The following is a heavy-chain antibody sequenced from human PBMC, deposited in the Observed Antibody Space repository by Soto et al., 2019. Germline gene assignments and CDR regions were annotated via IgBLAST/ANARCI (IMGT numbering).Heavy chain of an antibody. CDR1: GFTFSSYS. V-gene: IGHV3-48*02. J-gene: IGHJ6*02. D-gene: IGHD3-3*01. CDR3: ARDPGITIFGVVTYGMDV. Sequence: EVQLVESGGGLVQPGGSLRLSCAASGFTFSSYSMNWVRQVPGKGLEWVSYISSSSSTIYYADSVKGRFTISRDNAKNSLYLQMNSLRDEDTAVYYCARDPGITIFGVVTYGMDVWGQGTTVTVSS. CDR2: ISSSSSTI.